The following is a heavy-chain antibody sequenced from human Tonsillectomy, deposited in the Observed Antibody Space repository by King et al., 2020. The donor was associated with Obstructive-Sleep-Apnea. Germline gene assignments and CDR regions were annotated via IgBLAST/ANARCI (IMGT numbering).Heavy chain of an antibody. Sequence: VQLVQAGAEVKKPGASVKVSCKASGYTFTSYGISWVRQAPGQGLEWMGWIRAYNGNTNYAQKLQGRGTMTTDTSTSTASMELRSLRSDDTAVYYCARVIDYYGSGSYGWFDPWGQGTLVTVSS. CDR2: IRAYNGNT. V-gene: IGHV1-18*04. CDR3: ARVIDYYGSGSYGWFDP. D-gene: IGHD3-10*01. CDR1: GYTFTSYG. J-gene: IGHJ5*02.